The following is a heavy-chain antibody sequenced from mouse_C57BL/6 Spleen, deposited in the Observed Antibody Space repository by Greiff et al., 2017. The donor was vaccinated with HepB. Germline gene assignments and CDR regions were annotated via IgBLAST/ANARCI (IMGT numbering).Heavy chain of an antibody. CDR2: IYPGDGDT. CDR3: ARLYAARMDY. D-gene: IGHD2-3*01. Sequence: QVQLKESGAELVKPGASVKISCKASGYAFSSYWMNWVKQRPGKGLEWIGQIYPGDGDTNYNGKFKGKATLTADKSSSTAYMQLSSLTSEDSAVYFCARLYAARMDYWGQGTSVTVSS. V-gene: IGHV1-80*01. J-gene: IGHJ4*01. CDR1: GYAFSSYW.